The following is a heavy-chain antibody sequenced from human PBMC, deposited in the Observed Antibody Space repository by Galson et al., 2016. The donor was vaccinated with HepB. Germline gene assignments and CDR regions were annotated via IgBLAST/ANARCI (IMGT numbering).Heavy chain of an antibody. J-gene: IGHJ4*02. CDR3: ARVKLGYCNSTSSYDRSFDY. V-gene: IGHV1-3*01. Sequence: SVKVSCKASGFIFTSYAIHWVRQAPGQRLEWMGWINAGNGDTKYPQMLQGRVTISRDTSASTAYMELSILRSEDTAVYYCARVKLGYCNSTSSYDRSFDYWGQGTLVTVSS. CDR2: INAGNGDT. D-gene: IGHD2-2*01. CDR1: GFIFTSYA.